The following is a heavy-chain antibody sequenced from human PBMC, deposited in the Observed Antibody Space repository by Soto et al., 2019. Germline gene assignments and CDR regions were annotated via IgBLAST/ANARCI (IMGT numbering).Heavy chain of an antibody. Sequence: PVKVYCKTSGYDYTTYGITWVRQAPGQGLEWMAWISAHNGNTNYAPNLQGRVTVTRDTSTSTAYIELRSLCFFDAAVNYCEKGRYADLWGQGTLVTVSS. CDR2: ISAHNGNT. CDR1: GYDYTTYG. J-gene: IGHJ4*01. D-gene: IGHD1-26*01. V-gene: IGHV1-18*01. CDR3: EKGRYADL.